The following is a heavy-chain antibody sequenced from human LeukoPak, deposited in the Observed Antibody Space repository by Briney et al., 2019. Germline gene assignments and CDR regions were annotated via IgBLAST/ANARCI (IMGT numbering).Heavy chain of an antibody. CDR3: ARDPGARIGAYYYYYMDV. D-gene: IGHD3-10*01. CDR1: GGSFSGYY. V-gene: IGHV4-34*01. CDR2: INHSGST. Sequence: PSETLSLTCAVYGGSFSGYYWSWIRQPPGKGLEWIGEINHSGSTNYNPSLKSRVTISVDTSKNQFSLKLSSVTAADTAVYYCARDPGARIGAYYYYYMDVWGKGTTVTISS. J-gene: IGHJ6*03.